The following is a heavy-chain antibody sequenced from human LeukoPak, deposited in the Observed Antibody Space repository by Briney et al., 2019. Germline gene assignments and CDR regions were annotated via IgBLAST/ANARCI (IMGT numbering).Heavy chain of an antibody. D-gene: IGHD5-12*01. J-gene: IGHJ4*02. CDR1: GYTFTSYA. CDR3: ARDPPSGYDRYFDY. V-gene: IGHV1-3*01. CDR2: INAGNGNT. Sequence: ASVRVSCKASGYTFTSYAMHWVRQAPGQRLEWMGWINAGNGNTKYSQKFQGRVTITRDTSASTAYMELSSLRSEDTAVYYCARDPPSGYDRYFDYWGQGILVTVSS.